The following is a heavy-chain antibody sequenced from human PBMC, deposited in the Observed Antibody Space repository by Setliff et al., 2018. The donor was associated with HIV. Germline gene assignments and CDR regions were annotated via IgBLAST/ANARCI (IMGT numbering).Heavy chain of an antibody. Sequence: SETLSLTCTVSGGSISSSGNYWTWIRQRPGKGLEWIGYIYYTGSTYYHPSLKSRVLVSVDTSNNLFSLSLRSVTAADTAVYYCARDLSPYGSGDPYYYYGMDVWGQGTTVTVSS. CDR1: GGSISSSGNY. CDR2: IYYTGST. V-gene: IGHV4-31*03. D-gene: IGHD3-10*01. CDR3: ARDLSPYGSGDPYYYYGMDV. J-gene: IGHJ6*02.